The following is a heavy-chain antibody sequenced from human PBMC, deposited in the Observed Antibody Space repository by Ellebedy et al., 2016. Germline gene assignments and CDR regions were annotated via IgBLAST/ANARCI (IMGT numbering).Heavy chain of an antibody. CDR1: GFIFSNNG. J-gene: IGHJ4*02. CDR2: TSYDGSNK. V-gene: IGHV3-30*03. Sequence: GGSLRLSCVTSGFIFSNNGMHWVRQAPGKGLEWVAVTSYDGSNKYYADSVKGRFTISRDNAKSSLYLQMNSLRAGDTAVYYCARDTYGDYEEGDYWGQGTLVTVSS. CDR3: ARDTYGDYEEGDY. D-gene: IGHD4-17*01.